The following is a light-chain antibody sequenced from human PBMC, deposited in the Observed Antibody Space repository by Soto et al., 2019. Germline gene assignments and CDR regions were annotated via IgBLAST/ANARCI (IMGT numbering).Light chain of an antibody. CDR1: QSVSSN. CDR2: GAS. J-gene: IGKJ4*01. CDR3: QQYNNWPLLT. Sequence: EIVMTKSPATLSVSPGERATLSCRASQSVSSNLARYQQKPGQAPRLLIYGASTRAAGIPARFSGSGSGTEFTLTISILQSEDFAVYYCQQYNNWPLLTFGGGTKVEIK. V-gene: IGKV3-15*01.